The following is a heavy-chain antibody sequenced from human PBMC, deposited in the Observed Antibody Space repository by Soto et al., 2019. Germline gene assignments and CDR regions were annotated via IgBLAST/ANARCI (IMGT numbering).Heavy chain of an antibody. V-gene: IGHV1-3*01. CDR3: AKDSCGGDCYSGIDY. CDR1: GYTFTGYY. Sequence: GASVKVSCKASGYTFTGYYMHWVRQAPGQRLEWMGWINAGNGNTKYSQKFQGRVTIARDTSASTVYMELSSLRSEDTAVYYCAKDSCGGDCYSGIDYWGQGTLVTVSS. J-gene: IGHJ4*02. D-gene: IGHD2-21*02. CDR2: INAGNGNT.